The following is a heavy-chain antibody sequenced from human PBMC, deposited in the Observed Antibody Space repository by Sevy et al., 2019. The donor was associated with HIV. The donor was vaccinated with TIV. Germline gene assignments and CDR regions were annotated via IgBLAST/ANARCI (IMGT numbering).Heavy chain of an antibody. V-gene: IGHV3-23*01. D-gene: IGHD3-22*01. CDR3: AQEIGAKNHV. CDR1: GFTFSSYA. CDR2: ISESGGNT. Sequence: GGSLRLSCAASGFTFSSYAMSWVRQAPGKGLEWVSLISESGGNTYYADSVRGRFTISRDNSKNTLYLQMNSLRADDTAVYYCAQEIGAKNHVWGQGTTVTVSS. J-gene: IGHJ6*02.